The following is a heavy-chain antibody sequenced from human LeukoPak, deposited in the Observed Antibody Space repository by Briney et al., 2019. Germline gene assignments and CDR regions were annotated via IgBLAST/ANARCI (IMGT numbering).Heavy chain of an antibody. D-gene: IGHD1-14*01. CDR1: GFTFDNYG. J-gene: IGHJ6*03. Sequence: GGSLRLSCAASGFTFDNYGMSWVRQAPGKGLEWVSGINWNGGSTGYADSVKGRFTISRDNAKNSLYPQMNSLRAEDTALYYCARARTFTLDPPYYYYMDVWGKGTTVTVSS. V-gene: IGHV3-20*04. CDR2: INWNGGST. CDR3: ARARTFTLDPPYYYYMDV.